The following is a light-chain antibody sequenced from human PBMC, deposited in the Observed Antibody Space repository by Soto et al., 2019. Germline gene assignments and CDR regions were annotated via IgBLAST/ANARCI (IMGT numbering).Light chain of an antibody. CDR1: QDIRNS. V-gene: IGKV1-33*01. Sequence: DIQMTQSPSSLSASVGDRVTITCQASQDIRNSLNWYQQKPGKAPNLLIYDASNLRAGVPSRFSGSGSGMEFTFTISSRQPEDIATYYCQHYDHLPPLSFGGGTKVEIK. J-gene: IGKJ4*01. CDR3: QHYDHLPPLS. CDR2: DAS.